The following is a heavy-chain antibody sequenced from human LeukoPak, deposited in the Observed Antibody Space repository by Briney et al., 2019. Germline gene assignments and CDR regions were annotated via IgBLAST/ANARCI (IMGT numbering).Heavy chain of an antibody. J-gene: IGHJ2*01. CDR1: GFTFSSYA. D-gene: IGHD4-17*01. CDR3: AKERHDYGDYFECLMGWYFDL. CDR2: ISGSGGST. V-gene: IGHV3-23*01. Sequence: GGSLRLSCAASGFTFSSYAMSWVRQAPEKGLEWVSAISGSGGSTYYADSVKGRFTISRDNSKNTLYLQMNSLRAEDTAVYYCAKERHDYGDYFECLMGWYFDLWGRGTLVTVSS.